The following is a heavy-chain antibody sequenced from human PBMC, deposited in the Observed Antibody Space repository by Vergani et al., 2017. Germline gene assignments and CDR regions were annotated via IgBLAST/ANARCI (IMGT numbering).Heavy chain of an antibody. CDR3: AKGPRADCGGDCYSGPPFDD. Sequence: EVQLVESGGVVVQPGGSLRLSCAASGFTFSSYAMSWVRQAPGKGLEWVSAISGSGGSTYYADSVKGRFTISVDNSKNTLYLQMNSLRAEDTAVYYCAKGPRADCGGDCYSGPPFDDWGQGTLVTVSS. D-gene: IGHD2-21*02. CDR1: GFTFSSYA. V-gene: IGHV3-23*04. J-gene: IGHJ4*02. CDR2: ISGSGGST.